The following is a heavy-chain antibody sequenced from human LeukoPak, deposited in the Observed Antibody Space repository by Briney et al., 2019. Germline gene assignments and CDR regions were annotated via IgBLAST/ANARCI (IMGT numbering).Heavy chain of an antibody. J-gene: IGHJ4*02. V-gene: IGHV3-23*01. D-gene: IGHD2-8*01. Sequence: GGSLRLSCAASGFSFSKYAMSWVRQVPGKGLEWVSTLSGSGATSSYADSVQGRFSISRDNSNNTLYLQMNSLRAEDTALYYCAKDRIVLTVYAFDSWGQGTLVSVSS. CDR3: AKDRIVLTVYAFDS. CDR1: GFSFSKYA. CDR2: LSGSGATS.